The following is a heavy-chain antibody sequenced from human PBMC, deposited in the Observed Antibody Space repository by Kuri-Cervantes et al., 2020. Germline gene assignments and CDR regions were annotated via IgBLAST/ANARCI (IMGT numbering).Heavy chain of an antibody. J-gene: IGHJ5*02. V-gene: IGHV1-2*04. D-gene: IGHD2-15*01. CDR1: GYTFTGYY. CDR3: AREPRYCSGGSCLNWFDP. Sequence: ASVKVSCKASGYTFTGYYMHWVRQAPGQGLEWMGWINPNSGGTNYAQKFQGWVTMTRDTSISTAYMELSRLRSDDTAVYYCAREPRYCSGGSCLNWFDPWGQGTLVTVSS. CDR2: INPNSGGT.